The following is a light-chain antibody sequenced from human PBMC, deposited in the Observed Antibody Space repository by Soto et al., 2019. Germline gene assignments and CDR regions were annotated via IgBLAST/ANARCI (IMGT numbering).Light chain of an antibody. CDR2: EVT. V-gene: IGLV2-23*02. CDR3: CSYAGSSTFEGV. J-gene: IGLJ2*01. CDR1: SSDVGSYNL. Sequence: QSVLTQPASVSGSPGQSITISCTGTSSDVGSYNLVSWYQQHPGKAPKLMIYEVTKRPSGVSNRFSGSKSGNTASLTISGLQPEDEADYYCCSYAGSSTFEGVFGGGTKLTVL.